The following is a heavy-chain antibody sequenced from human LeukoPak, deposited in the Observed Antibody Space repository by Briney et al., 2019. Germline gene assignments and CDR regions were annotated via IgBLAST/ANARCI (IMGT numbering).Heavy chain of an antibody. J-gene: IGHJ3*02. Sequence: PGGSLRLSCAASGFTFSSYGMHWVRQAPGKGLEWVAVISYDGSNKYYADSVKGRFTISRDNSKNTLYLQMNSLRAEDTAVYYCARDLIDYDSSGHQAFDIWGQGTMVTVSS. CDR2: ISYDGSNK. CDR1: GFTFSSYG. CDR3: ARDLIDYDSSGHQAFDI. D-gene: IGHD3-22*01. V-gene: IGHV3-30*03.